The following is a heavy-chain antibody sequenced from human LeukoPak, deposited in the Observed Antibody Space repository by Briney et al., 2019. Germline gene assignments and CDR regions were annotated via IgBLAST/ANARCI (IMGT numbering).Heavy chain of an antibody. V-gene: IGHV3-30*18. CDR3: AKGRVGGNEEYNFDY. CDR2: ISYDGSRE. Sequence: GRSLRLSCAASGFTFSSYGMHWVRQAPGKGLEWVSIISYDGSREYYAASVKGRFTISRDNSKSTMYLQMNSLRAEDTAVYYCAKGRVGGNEEYNFDYWGQGTLVTVSS. J-gene: IGHJ4*02. D-gene: IGHD4-23*01. CDR1: GFTFSSYG.